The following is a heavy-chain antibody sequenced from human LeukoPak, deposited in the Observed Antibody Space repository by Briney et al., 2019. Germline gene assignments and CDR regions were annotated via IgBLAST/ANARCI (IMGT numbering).Heavy chain of an antibody. V-gene: IGHV3-23*01. CDR1: GFTFTSYA. CDR2: ISGSGGST. CDR3: AKDQYFDFWSGYSVWFEP. J-gene: IGHJ5*02. Sequence: GGSLRLSCAASGFTFTSYAMSWVRQAPGKGLEWVSAISGSGGSTYYADSVKGRFTISRDNSKNTLYLQMNSLRAEDTAVYYCAKDQYFDFWSGYSVWFEPLGQGTLVTVSS. D-gene: IGHD3-3*01.